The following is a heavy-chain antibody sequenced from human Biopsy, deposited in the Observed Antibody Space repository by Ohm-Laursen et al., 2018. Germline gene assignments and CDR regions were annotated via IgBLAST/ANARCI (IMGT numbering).Heavy chain of an antibody. V-gene: IGHV4-59*07. Sequence: SDTLSLTCTVTGGSISSYYWNWIRQPPGKGLEWIGYIYYSGTTDYSPSLKSRVTISIDKSKNQFFLKLSSVTAEDTAVYYCAKSHCSNPNCPDGALDVWGQGTVVTVTS. J-gene: IGHJ3*01. CDR3: AKSHCSNPNCPDGALDV. D-gene: IGHD2-8*01. CDR2: IYYSGTT. CDR1: GGSISSYY.